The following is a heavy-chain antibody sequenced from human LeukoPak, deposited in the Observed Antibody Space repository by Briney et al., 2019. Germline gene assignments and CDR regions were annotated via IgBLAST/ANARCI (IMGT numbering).Heavy chain of an antibody. CDR2: IIPILGIA. V-gene: IGHV1-69*04. D-gene: IGHD3-3*01. Sequence: ASVKVSCKASGGTFSSYAISWVRQAPGQGVEWMGRIIPILGIANYAQKFQGRVTITADKSTSTAYMELSSLRSEDTAVYYCARETYYDFWSGWRSPIWFDPWGQGTLVTVSS. J-gene: IGHJ5*02. CDR1: GGTFSSYA. CDR3: ARETYYDFWSGWRSPIWFDP.